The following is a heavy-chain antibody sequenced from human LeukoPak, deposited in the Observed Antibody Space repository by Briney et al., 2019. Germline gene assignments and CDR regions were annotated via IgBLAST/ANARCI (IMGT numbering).Heavy chain of an antibody. D-gene: IGHD3-10*01. CDR3: ARGGGRPDWYFDL. CDR1: GGSISSYY. Sequence: PSETLSLTCIVSGGSISSYYWSWIRQPPGKGLEWIGYIYYSGSTNYNPSLKSRVTISVGMSKGQFSLKLSSVTAADTAVYYCARGGGRPDWYFDLWGRGTLVTVSS. V-gene: IGHV4-59*01. CDR2: IYYSGST. J-gene: IGHJ2*01.